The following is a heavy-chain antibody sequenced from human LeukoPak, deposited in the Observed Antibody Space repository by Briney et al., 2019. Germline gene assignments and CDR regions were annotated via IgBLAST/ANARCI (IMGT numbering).Heavy chain of an antibody. CDR1: GFTFSSYA. J-gene: IGHJ4*02. CDR3: ARDQGYCSSTSCYQDY. D-gene: IGHD2-2*01. CDR2: ISYDGSNK. V-gene: IGHV3-30-3*01. Sequence: GGSLRLSCAASGFTFSSYAMHWVRQAPGKGLEWVAVISYDGSNKYYADSVKGRFTISRDNSKNTLYLQMNSLRAEDTAVYYCARDQGYCSSTSCYQDYWGQGTLVTVSS.